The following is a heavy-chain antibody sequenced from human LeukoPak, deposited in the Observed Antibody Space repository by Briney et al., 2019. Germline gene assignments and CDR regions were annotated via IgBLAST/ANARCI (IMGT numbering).Heavy chain of an antibody. CDR1: GSTFNGHW. Sequence: PGGSLRLSCVGSGSTFNGHWLTWVRQAPGRGLEWVASIKEDGRQTHYVDSVKGRFIISRDNSKKSLYLQMNSLRIEDTAVYYCARIYLKVASASWGQGTLVTVSS. D-gene: IGHD5-12*01. V-gene: IGHV3-7*01. CDR3: ARIYLKVASAS. CDR2: IKEDGRQT. J-gene: IGHJ5*02.